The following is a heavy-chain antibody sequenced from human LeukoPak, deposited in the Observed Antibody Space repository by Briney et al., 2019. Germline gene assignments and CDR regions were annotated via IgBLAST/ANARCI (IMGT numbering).Heavy chain of an antibody. V-gene: IGHV3-30-3*01. J-gene: IGHJ4*02. Sequence: GRSLRLSCAASGFTFGTCAMHWVRQAPGKWLEWVAVISYDGSNKYYADSVKGRFTISRDNSKNTLYLEMNSLRAEDTAVYYCARDGDTSQWASFDYWGQGTLVTVSS. CDR2: ISYDGSNK. CDR3: ARDGDTSQWASFDY. CDR1: GFTFGTCA. D-gene: IGHD2-2*01.